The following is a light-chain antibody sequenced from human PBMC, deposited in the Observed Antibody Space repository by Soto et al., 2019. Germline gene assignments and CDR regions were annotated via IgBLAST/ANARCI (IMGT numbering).Light chain of an antibody. CDR2: KAS. V-gene: IGKV1-5*03. Sequence: IPMTQSPSTLSGSVGDRVTITCRASQTISSWLAWYQQKPGKAPKLLIYKASSLESGVPSRFSGSGSGTEFTLTISSLQPDDFATYYCQQYNSYPWTFGQGTKVDIK. CDR3: QQYNSYPWT. J-gene: IGKJ1*01. CDR1: QTISSW.